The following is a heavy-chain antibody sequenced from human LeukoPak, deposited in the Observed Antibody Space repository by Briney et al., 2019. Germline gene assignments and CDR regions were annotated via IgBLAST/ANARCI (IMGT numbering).Heavy chain of an antibody. D-gene: IGHD1-1*01. Sequence: SETLSLTCSVSNDSITMYYWTWIRQPPGKGLEWIGYVDHTGSTNFNPSLNGRVSISRDTTNNLFSLRLRSVTAADTAVYFCARGRVSSSTWYSTYYYYFYMDVWGKGTTVTVSS. CDR2: VDHTGST. V-gene: IGHV4-59*01. CDR3: ARGRVSSSTWYSTYYYYFYMDV. J-gene: IGHJ6*03. CDR1: NDSITMYY.